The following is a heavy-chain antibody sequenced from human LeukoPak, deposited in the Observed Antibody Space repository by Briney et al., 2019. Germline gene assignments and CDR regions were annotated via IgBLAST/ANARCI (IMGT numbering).Heavy chain of an antibody. J-gene: IGHJ4*02. CDR3: ARAPPLTYYYDSSGQYFDY. CDR1: GGSFSGYY. D-gene: IGHD3-22*01. CDR2: INHSGST. Sequence: SETLSLTCAVYGGSFSGYYWSWIRQPPGKGLEWIGEINHSGSTNYNPSLKSRVTISVDTSKNQISLKLSPVTAADTAVYYCARAPPLTYYYDSSGQYFDYWGQGTLVTVSS. V-gene: IGHV4-34*01.